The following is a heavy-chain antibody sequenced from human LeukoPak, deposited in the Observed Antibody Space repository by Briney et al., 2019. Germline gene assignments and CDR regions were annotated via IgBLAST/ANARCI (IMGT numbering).Heavy chain of an antibody. D-gene: IGHD6-19*01. CDR1: GFSFSSYA. CDR3: ARDSSGSYNWFDP. CDR2: ISYDGSNE. J-gene: IGHJ5*02. Sequence: GGSLRLSCAASGFSFSSYAMHWVRQAPGKGLEWVAVISYDGSNEYYPDSVKGRFTISRDNSKNTLYLQMNSLRAEDTAVYYCARDSSGSYNWFDPWGQGTLVTVSS. V-gene: IGHV3-30*04.